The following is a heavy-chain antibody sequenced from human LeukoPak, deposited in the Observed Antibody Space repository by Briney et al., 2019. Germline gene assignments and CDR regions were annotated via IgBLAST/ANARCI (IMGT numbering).Heavy chain of an antibody. CDR1: GFTFSSYA. J-gene: IGHJ6*02. CDR3: ARPLWFGEDEYGMDV. D-gene: IGHD3-10*01. V-gene: IGHV3-23*01. Sequence: PGGSLRLSCAASGFTFSSYAMSWVRQAPGKGLEWVSAISGNGGSTYYADSVKGRFTISRDNPKNTLYLQMNSLRAEDTAVYYCARPLWFGEDEYGMDVWGQGTTVTVSS. CDR2: ISGNGGST.